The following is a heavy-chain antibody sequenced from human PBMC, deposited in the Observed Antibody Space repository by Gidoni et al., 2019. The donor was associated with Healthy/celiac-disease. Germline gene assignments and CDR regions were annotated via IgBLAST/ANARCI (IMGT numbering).Heavy chain of an antibody. J-gene: IGHJ6*02. CDR1: GFPFSSYE. V-gene: IGHV3-48*03. CDR3: ARDLPPHYYDSSGYYQPYYYGMDV. CDR2: ISSSGSTI. D-gene: IGHD3-22*01. Sequence: EVQLVASGGGLVQPGGSLRLSCAASGFPFSSYEMTWVRQAPGKGLEWVSYISSSGSTIYYADSVKGRFTISRDNAKNSLYLQMNSLRAEDTAVYYCARDLPPHYYDSSGYYQPYYYGMDVWGQGTTVTVSS.